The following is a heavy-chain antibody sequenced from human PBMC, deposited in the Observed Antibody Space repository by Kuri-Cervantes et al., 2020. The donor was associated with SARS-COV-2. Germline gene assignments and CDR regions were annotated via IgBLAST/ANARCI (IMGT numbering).Heavy chain of an antibody. CDR3: ARVLWCGSASRSRVTEYYFDY. CDR2: IYYSGST. CDR1: GGSVSSGSYY. V-gene: IGHV4-61*01. Sequence: ESLKISCTVSGGSVSSGSYYWSWIRQPPGKGLEWIGYIYYSGSTNYNPSLKSRVTISVDTSKNQFSLKLSSVTAADTAVYYCARVLWCGSASRSRVTEYYFDYWGQGNRVTGYS. D-gene: IGHD4/OR15-4a*01. J-gene: IGHJ4*02.